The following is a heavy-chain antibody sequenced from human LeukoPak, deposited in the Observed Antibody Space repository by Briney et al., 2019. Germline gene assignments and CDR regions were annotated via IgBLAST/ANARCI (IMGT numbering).Heavy chain of an antibody. CDR1: GYTFTSYA. CDR3: ASLIYCSSTSCYKGFDY. Sequence: ASVKVSCKASGYTFTSYAMHWVRQAPGQGLEWMGWISAYNGNTNYAQKLQGRVTMTTDTSTSTAYMELSSLRSEDTAVYYCASLIYCSSTSCYKGFDYWGQGTLVTVSS. D-gene: IGHD2-2*02. V-gene: IGHV1-18*01. J-gene: IGHJ4*02. CDR2: ISAYNGNT.